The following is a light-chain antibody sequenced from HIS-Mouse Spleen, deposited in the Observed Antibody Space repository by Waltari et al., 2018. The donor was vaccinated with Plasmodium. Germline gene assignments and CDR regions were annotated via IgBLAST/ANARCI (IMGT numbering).Light chain of an antibody. Sequence: DIVMTQSPLSLPVTPGEPASISCRSSQSLLHSNGYNYLDWYLQKPGQSPPLLIYLGSNRASGVPDRFSCSGSGTDFTLKISRVEAEDVGVYYCMQALQTPRYTFGQGTKLEIK. J-gene: IGKJ2*01. CDR1: QSLLHSNGYNY. CDR2: LGS. V-gene: IGKV2-28*01. CDR3: MQALQTPRYT.